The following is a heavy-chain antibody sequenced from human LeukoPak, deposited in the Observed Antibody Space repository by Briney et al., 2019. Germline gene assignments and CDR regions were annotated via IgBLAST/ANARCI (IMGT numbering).Heavy chain of an antibody. Sequence: GGSLRLSCAASGFTFSSYAMHWVRRAPGTGLEYVSAISSDGRITYYANSVKGRFTISRDNSKNTLYLQMGSLRAEDMAVYYCARVSGWYWFDNWGQGTLVTVSS. CDR3: ARVSGWYWFDN. J-gene: IGHJ4*02. V-gene: IGHV3-64*01. CDR2: ISSDGRIT. CDR1: GFTFSSYA. D-gene: IGHD6-19*01.